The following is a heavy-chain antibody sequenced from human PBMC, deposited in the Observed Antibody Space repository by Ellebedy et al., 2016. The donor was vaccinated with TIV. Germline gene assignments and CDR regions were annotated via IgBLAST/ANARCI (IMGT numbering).Heavy chain of an antibody. D-gene: IGHD3-9*01. CDR1: GFTFDDYA. CDR2: ISWNSGDI. CDR3: VKGDFYELLTGAPEY. J-gene: IGHJ4*02. V-gene: IGHV3-9*03. Sequence: SLKISCAASGFTFDDYALHLLRQAPGKGLVWGSGISWNSGDIGYADSVKGRFTITRDHAKNSLYLQMNRLRVEDMTLYYCVKGDFYELLTGAPEYWGQGALVTVSS.